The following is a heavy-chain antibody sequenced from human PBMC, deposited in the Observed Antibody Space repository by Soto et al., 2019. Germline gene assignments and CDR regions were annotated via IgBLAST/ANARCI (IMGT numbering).Heavy chain of an antibody. CDR1: GGSFSSYR. CDR2: VVPIYRTA. J-gene: IGHJ4*02. Sequence: QVQLVQSGAEVKKPGSSVKVSCKASGGSFSSYRINWVRQAPGQGLEWVGGVVPIYRTADYAQKFQGRVTITAEESARTSYMELRSSKSQDTAVYFCVRDSGAKLSRSWGQGTLVTVSS. CDR3: VRDSGAKLSRS. V-gene: IGHV1-69*01. D-gene: IGHD6-13*01.